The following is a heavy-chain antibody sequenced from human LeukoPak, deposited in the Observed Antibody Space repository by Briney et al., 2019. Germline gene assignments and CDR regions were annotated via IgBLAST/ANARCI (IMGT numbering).Heavy chain of an antibody. CDR2: ISFSGANT. Sequence: GGSLRLSCVASGFTFGDSAMTWVRQAPGEGLEWVSLISFSGANTYCLDSVKGRFTISRDNSKDTVYLQMNSLRAEDTAIYYCARDMELSTWGLGTKVTVSS. CDR3: ARDMELST. D-gene: IGHD1-1*01. V-gene: IGHV3-23*01. J-gene: IGHJ6*02. CDR1: GFTFGDSA.